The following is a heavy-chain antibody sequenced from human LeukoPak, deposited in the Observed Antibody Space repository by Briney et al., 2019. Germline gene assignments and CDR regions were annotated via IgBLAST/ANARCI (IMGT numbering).Heavy chain of an antibody. D-gene: IGHD2-15*01. V-gene: IGHV1-18*01. Sequence: GASVKVSCKTSGYTFTSYGISWLRQAPGQGLEWMGWISAYKGDTDYAQKFQGRLTVTRDTSTSTVYMELQNLTSDDTAVYYCARADIIVVAGAAAVASAFEYWGQGALITVS. CDR1: GYTFTSYG. J-gene: IGHJ4*02. CDR3: ARADIIVVAGAAAVASAFEY. CDR2: ISAYKGDT.